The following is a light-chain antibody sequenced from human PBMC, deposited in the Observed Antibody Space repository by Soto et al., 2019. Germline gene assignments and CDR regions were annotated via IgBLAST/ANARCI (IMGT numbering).Light chain of an antibody. V-gene: IGKV3D-15*01. CDR2: GSS. J-gene: IGKJ4*01. Sequence: IVMTQSPATLSVSPGEGVTLSCRASENVGTNLAWYQQKPGQAPRHLMYGSSTRATGIPVTFSGSGSGTKFTLTICSLQSEESAGYYCQQYNNWGLSFGGGTRVEIK. CDR1: ENVGTN. CDR3: QQYNNWGLS.